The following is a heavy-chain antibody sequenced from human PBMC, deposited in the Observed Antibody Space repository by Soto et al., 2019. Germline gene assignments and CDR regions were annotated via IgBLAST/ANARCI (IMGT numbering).Heavy chain of an antibody. CDR3: ARDRVITGPGLFDY. J-gene: IGHJ4*02. Sequence: EVQLVESGGGLVQPGGSLRLSCAASGFTFSSYWMHWVRQTPGKGLVWVSRLNTDGSSTSYADSVKGRFTISRDNARNTLYLKMSSLRAEDTAIYYCARDRVITGPGLFDYWGQGALVTVSS. V-gene: IGHV3-74*01. CDR1: GFTFSSYW. D-gene: IGHD1-20*01. CDR2: LNTDGSST.